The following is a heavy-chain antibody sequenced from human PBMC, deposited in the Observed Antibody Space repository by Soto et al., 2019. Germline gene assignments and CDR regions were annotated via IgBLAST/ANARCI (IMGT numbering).Heavy chain of an antibody. J-gene: IGHJ6*02. V-gene: IGHV3-7*01. Sequence: EVQLVESGGGLVQPGGSLRLSCAASGFTFSSYWMSWVRQAPGKGLEWVANIKQDGSEKYYVDSVKGRFTISRDNAKNSLYLQMNSLRAEDTAVYYCARVVYSSSRWSYGMDIWGQGTTVTVSS. CDR3: ARVVYSSSRWSYGMDI. CDR2: IKQDGSEK. D-gene: IGHD6-6*01. CDR1: GFTFSSYW.